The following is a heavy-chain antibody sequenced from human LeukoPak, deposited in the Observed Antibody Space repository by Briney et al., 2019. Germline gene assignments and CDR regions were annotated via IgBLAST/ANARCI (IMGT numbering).Heavy chain of an antibody. J-gene: IGHJ6*02. D-gene: IGHD1-7*01. V-gene: IGHV3-15*04. CDR2: TVSEIDGGTT. CDR1: GFTFNYAW. CDR3: TTDEDWNYARKDV. Sequence: AGGSLRLSCAASGFTFNYAWMSWVRQVPGKGLEWVGQTVSEIDGGTTDYAAPVKGRFTISRDDSKSTLYLQMNSLKIEDTAVYYCTTDEDWNYARKDVWGQGATVIVSS.